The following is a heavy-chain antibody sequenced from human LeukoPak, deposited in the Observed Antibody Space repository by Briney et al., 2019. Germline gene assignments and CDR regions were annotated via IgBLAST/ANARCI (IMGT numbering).Heavy chain of an antibody. V-gene: IGHV3-64D*09. CDR3: VNPGWYYDSSGYSYYYGMDV. D-gene: IGHD3-22*01. Sequence: GGSLRLSCSASGFTFSRYGMHCVRQAPGKGLEYVSAIVSNGDSTYYADSVKGRFTISRDNAKNTLYLQMSSLRPDDTAVYYCVNPGWYYDSSGYSYYYGMDVWGQGTTVTVSS. J-gene: IGHJ6*02. CDR1: GFTFSRYG. CDR2: IVSNGDST.